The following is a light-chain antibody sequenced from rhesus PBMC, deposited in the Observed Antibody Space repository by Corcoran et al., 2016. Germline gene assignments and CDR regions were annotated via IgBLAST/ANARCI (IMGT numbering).Light chain of an antibody. V-gene: IGKV1-74*01. CDR3: QHSYGTPLT. J-gene: IGKJ4*01. CDR2: AAS. CDR1: ENVNNY. Sequence: DIQMTQSPSSLSASVGDRVTITCRASENVNNYLHWYQQKPGKAPKLLIYAASTLQSGVPSRFSGSGSVTDYTFTISSLQPEDVATYYCQHSYGTPLTFGGGTKVEIK.